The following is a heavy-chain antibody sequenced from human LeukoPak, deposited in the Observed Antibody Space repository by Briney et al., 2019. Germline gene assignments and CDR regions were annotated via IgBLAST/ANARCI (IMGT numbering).Heavy chain of an antibody. J-gene: IGHJ3*02. CDR3: ARRMGATPVGNAFDI. CDR1: GFTFSNYA. CDR2: ISYDGSNK. V-gene: IGHV3-30-3*01. Sequence: RGSLRLSCAAPGFTFSNYAMHWVRQAPGKRLEWVAIISYDGSNKDCADSVKGRFTISRDNSKNTLYLQVNGLRTEDTAVYYCARRMGATPVGNAFDIWGQGTMVTVSS. D-gene: IGHD1-26*01.